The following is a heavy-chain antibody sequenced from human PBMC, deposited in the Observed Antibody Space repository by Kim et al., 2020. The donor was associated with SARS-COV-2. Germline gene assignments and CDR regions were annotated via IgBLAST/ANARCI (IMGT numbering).Heavy chain of an antibody. CDR3: ARDGSLYTDYGMDV. D-gene: IGHD2-2*02. J-gene: IGHJ6*02. Sequence: SETLSLTCTVSGGSISSYYWSWIRQPPGKGLEWIGYIYYSGSTNYNPSLKSRVTISVDTSKNQFSLKLSSVTAADTAVYYCARDGSLYTDYGMDVWGQGTTVTVSS. CDR1: GGSISSYY. V-gene: IGHV4-59*13. CDR2: IYYSGST.